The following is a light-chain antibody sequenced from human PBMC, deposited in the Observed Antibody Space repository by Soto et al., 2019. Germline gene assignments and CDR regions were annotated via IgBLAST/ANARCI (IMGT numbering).Light chain of an antibody. Sequence: DIQMTQSPSSLSASVVDRVTITCQASQDISNYLNWYQQKPGKAPKLLIYDASNLETGVPSRFSGSGSGTDFTLTISGVQHEDFATYYCQQSYFTPTFGQGTKVDIK. CDR2: DAS. CDR1: QDISNY. J-gene: IGKJ1*01. V-gene: IGKV1-39*01. CDR3: QQSYFTPT.